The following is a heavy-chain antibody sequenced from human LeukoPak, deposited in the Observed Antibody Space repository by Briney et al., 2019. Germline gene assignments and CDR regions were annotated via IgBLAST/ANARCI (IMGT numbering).Heavy chain of an antibody. V-gene: IGHV1-46*01. D-gene: IGHD3-22*01. CDR1: GYTFTSYY. CDR3: ARELAGDYYDSSGYYPFDY. CDR2: INPSGGST. Sequence: ASVKVSCTASGYTFTSYYMHWVRQAPGQGLEWMGIINPSGGSTSYAQKFQGRVTMTRDTSTSTVYMELSSLRPEDTAVYYCARELAGDYYDSSGYYPFDYWGQGTLVTVSS. J-gene: IGHJ4*02.